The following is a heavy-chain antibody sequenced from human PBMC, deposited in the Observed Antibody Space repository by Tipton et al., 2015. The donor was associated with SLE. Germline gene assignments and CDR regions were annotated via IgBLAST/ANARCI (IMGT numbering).Heavy chain of an antibody. J-gene: IGHJ4*02. CDR3: AREQSPVALFDH. D-gene: IGHD6-19*01. Sequence: TLSLTCTVSGGSISSYYWSWIRQPPGKGLEWIGRIYTSGSTNYNPSLKSRVTISVDTSKNQFSLKLSSVTAADTAVYYCAREQSPVALFDHWGQGTLVTVSS. CDR2: IYTSGST. CDR1: GGSISSYY. V-gene: IGHV4-4*08.